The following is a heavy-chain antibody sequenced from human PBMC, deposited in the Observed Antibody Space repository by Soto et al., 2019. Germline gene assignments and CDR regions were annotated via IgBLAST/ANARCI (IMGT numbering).Heavy chain of an antibody. CDR1: GGSISSSSYY. J-gene: IGHJ4*02. CDR3: ARHPDYGDFDY. Sequence: PSETLSLTCTVSGGSISSSSYYWGWIRQPPGKGLEWIGSIYYSGSTYYNPSLKSRVTISVDTSKNQFSLKLSSVTAADTAVYYCARHPDYGDFDYWGQGTLVTVSS. CDR2: IYYSGST. D-gene: IGHD4-17*01. V-gene: IGHV4-39*01.